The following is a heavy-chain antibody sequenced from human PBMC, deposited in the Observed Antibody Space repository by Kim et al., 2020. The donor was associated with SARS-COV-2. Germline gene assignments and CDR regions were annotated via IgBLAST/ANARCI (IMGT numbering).Heavy chain of an antibody. CDR3: TTNPTVLTLADNHYY. CDR2: IKSKTAGGTP. D-gene: IGHD4-17*01. J-gene: IGHJ6*03. V-gene: IGHV3-15*07. Sequence: GGSLRLSCLSSVLTFSNPRLNGVSQPQGKGLERVGGIKSKTAGGTPDYAPPVKGSFTISRDDSKNTQYPQMNSLKTEDTAVNLTTTNPTVLTLADNHYY. CDR1: VLTFSNPR.